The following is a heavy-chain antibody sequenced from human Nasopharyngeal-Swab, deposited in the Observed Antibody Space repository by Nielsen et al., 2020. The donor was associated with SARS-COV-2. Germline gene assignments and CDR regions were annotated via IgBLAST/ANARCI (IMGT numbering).Heavy chain of an antibody. J-gene: IGHJ3*01. Sequence: SETLSLTCDVSGSSMSSSAFWGWIRQPPGKGLEWIGHIHYSGKSWHNPSLKSRVTMSVDASKNQFSLKLTSVTAVDTAVYYCARRQTNAFDVWGQGTMVTVSS. CDR1: GSSMSSSAF. CDR2: IHYSGKS. CDR3: ARRQTNAFDV. V-gene: IGHV4-28*01.